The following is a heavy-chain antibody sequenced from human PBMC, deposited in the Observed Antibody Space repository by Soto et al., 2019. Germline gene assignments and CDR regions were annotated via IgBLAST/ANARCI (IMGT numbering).Heavy chain of an antibody. Sequence: PGGSLRLSCAASGFTFSSYGMHWVRQAPGKGLEWVAVISYDGSNKYYADSVKGRFTISRDNSKNTLYLQMNSLRAEDTAVYYCAKDRKWYYYGSGRQLGVSMAVWGQGTTVTVSS. CDR1: GFTFSSYG. CDR3: AKDRKWYYYGSGRQLGVSMAV. V-gene: IGHV3-30*18. CDR2: ISYDGSNK. D-gene: IGHD3-10*01. J-gene: IGHJ6*02.